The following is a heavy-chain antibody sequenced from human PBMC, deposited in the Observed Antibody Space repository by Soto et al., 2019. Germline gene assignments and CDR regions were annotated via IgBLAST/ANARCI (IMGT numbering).Heavy chain of an antibody. Sequence: QVQLVQSGAEVKKPGSSVKVSCKASGGTFSSYAISWVRQAPGQGLEWMGGIIPIFGTANYAQKFQGRVTITADEATSTAYRELSSLRSEDTAVYYCARAPTMYYGSSWHLDYWGQGTLVTVSS. CDR2: IIPIFGTA. CDR1: GGTFSSYA. V-gene: IGHV1-69*01. J-gene: IGHJ4*02. D-gene: IGHD6-13*01. CDR3: ARAPTMYYGSSWHLDY.